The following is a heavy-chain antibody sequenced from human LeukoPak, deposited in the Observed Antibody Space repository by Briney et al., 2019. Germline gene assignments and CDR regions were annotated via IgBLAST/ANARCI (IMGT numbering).Heavy chain of an antibody. CDR1: GFTLSSYW. Sequence: GGSLRLSCAASGFTLSSYWMHWVRQAPGKGLVWVSRVNSDGSSTTYADSVKGRFTISRDNSKNTLYLQMNSLRAEDTAVYYCARDQPYYDILAGYSSDAFDIWGQGTMVTVSS. D-gene: IGHD3-9*01. CDR2: VNSDGSST. CDR3: ARDQPYYDILAGYSSDAFDI. V-gene: IGHV3-74*01. J-gene: IGHJ3*02.